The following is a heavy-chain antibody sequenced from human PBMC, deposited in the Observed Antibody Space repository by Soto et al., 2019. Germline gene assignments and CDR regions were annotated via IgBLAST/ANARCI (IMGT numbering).Heavy chain of an antibody. D-gene: IGHD2-8*01. V-gene: IGHV1-24*01. Sequence: ASVKVSCKASGYTFTSYYMNWVRQAPGKGLEWMGGFDPEDGETFYAQKFQGRVTMTEDTSTDTAYMELSSLRSEDTAVYYCAKVRPRKYCTNGVCYSIAAAGYFDYWGQGTLVTAPS. CDR2: FDPEDGET. J-gene: IGHJ4*02. CDR3: AKVRPRKYCTNGVCYSIAAAGYFDY. CDR1: GYTFTSYY.